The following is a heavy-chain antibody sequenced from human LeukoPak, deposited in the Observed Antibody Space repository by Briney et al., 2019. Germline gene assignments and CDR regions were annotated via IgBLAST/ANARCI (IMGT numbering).Heavy chain of an antibody. CDR1: GLTFNSHS. Sequence: PGGSLRLSCVASGLTFNSHSMSWVRQAPGMGLEWVSVVSTNGDVTFYADSVKGRFTISRDNSKNTLYLQMNSLRAEDTAVYYCAGGPGIQLWLSYWGQGTLVTVSS. CDR2: VSTNGDVT. V-gene: IGHV3-23*01. D-gene: IGHD5-18*01. J-gene: IGHJ4*02. CDR3: AGGPGIQLWLSY.